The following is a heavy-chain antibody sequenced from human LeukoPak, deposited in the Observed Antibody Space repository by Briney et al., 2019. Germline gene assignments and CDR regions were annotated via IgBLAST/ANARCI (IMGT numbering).Heavy chain of an antibody. D-gene: IGHD4-17*01. CDR2: IGNSGGST. CDR3: ARETDYGDYSAFDY. Sequence: GGALRVSCAASGFTFITYAMTWVRQAPGKGLEWVSSIGNSGGSTYYADSVRGRFTISRDNSKNTLYLQINSLRSEDTAVFYCARETDYGDYSAFDYWGQGTLVTVSS. V-gene: IGHV3-23*01. CDR1: GFTFITYA. J-gene: IGHJ4*02.